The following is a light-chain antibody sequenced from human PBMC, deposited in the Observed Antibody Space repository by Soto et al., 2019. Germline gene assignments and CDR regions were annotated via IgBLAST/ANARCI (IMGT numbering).Light chain of an antibody. CDR1: QSISSN. CDR2: GFS. J-gene: IGKJ4*01. CDR3: QQHNNWPLT. V-gene: IGKV3-15*01. Sequence: EIVKTQAPGTLSVSPGERANLACTASQSISSNLAWYQQKPGQTPRLLIYGFSTRATGIPARFSGSGSGTEFTLSISSLQSEPSAVYYCQQHNNWPLTSGGGTKVELK.